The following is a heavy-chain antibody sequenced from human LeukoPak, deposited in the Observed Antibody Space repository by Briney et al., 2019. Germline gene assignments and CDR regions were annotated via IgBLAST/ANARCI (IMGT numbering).Heavy chain of an antibody. CDR1: GYTFTKSA. D-gene: IGHD3-3*01. J-gene: IGHJ4*02. CDR2: ISAYNGNT. V-gene: IGHV1-18*01. CDR3: ARGYYDFWSGTDRYFDY. Sequence: ASVKVSGMASGYTFTKSAISWVRPAPGQGLEWMRWISAYNGNTNYAQKLQGRVTMTTDTSTSTAYMELRSLRSDDTAVYYCARGYYDFWSGTDRYFDYWGQGTLVTVSS.